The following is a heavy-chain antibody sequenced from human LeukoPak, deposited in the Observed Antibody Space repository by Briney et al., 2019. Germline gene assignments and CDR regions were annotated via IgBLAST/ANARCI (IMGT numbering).Heavy chain of an antibody. Sequence: SETLSLTCSVSGDSVSTYYWSWIRQPPGKGLEWIGYIYYSGSTNYDPSLKSRVTISVDTSKNQFSLNLISVTAADTAVYYCARELKGFAAFDIWGQGTMVTVSS. D-gene: IGHD3-16*01. J-gene: IGHJ3*02. CDR2: IYYSGST. CDR1: GDSVSTYY. CDR3: ARELKGFAAFDI. V-gene: IGHV4-59*02.